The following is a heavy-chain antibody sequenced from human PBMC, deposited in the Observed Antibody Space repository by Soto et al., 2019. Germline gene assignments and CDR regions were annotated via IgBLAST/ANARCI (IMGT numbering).Heavy chain of an antibody. D-gene: IGHD1-20*01. CDR2: INHLGST. V-gene: IGHV4-34*01. J-gene: IGHJ4*02. CDR1: GVSLSGHY. Sequence: QVQLQQWGAGLLKPSETLSLTCAVYGVSLSGHYWSWLRQPPGKGLEWIGEINHLGSTDYNPSLRSRVTISVDTSKNQFSLRLTSVTAADTAVYYCASPQYNWNNPFVYWGQGTLVTVSS. CDR3: ASPQYNWNNPFVY.